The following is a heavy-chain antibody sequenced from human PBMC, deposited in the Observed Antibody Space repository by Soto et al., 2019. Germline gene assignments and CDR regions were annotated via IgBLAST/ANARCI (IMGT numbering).Heavy chain of an antibody. CDR1: GFSLSTSGVG. J-gene: IGHJ4*02. V-gene: IGHV2-5*02. CDR3: AHSEISNNNWYGSFDS. CDR2: IYWDDDV. Sequence: QITLKESGPTLVKPTQTLTLTCTFFGFSLSTSGVGVGWIRQPPGQALEWLALIYWDDDVRYSPSLKSRLTITKDTSKNQVVLTMTNMDPMDTATYYCAHSEISNNNWYGSFDSGGQGTLVTVSS. D-gene: IGHD1-1*01.